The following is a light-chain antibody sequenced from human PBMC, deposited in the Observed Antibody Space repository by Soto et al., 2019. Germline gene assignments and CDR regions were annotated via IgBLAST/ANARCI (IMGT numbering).Light chain of an antibody. CDR2: GAS. J-gene: IGKJ1*01. CDR1: QTVSSSS. V-gene: IGKV3-20*01. CDR3: EQYGSSPRT. Sequence: EIVLTQSPGTLSLSPGERPTLSCRASQTVSSSSLAWYQQKPGQAPRLLIFGASTRAAGFPDRFSGSGSGTDFPLTISRLEPEDFAVYYCEQYGSSPRTFGQGTKVDIK.